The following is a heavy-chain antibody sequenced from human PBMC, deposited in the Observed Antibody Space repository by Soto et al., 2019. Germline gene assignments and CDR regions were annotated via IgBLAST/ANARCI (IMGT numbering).Heavy chain of an antibody. Sequence: SETLSLTCAVYGGSFSGYYWSWIRQPPGKGLEWIGEINHSGSTNYNPSLKSRVTISVDTSKNQFSLKLSSVTAADTAVYYCARGLAWVVTAIPYGMDVWGQGTTVTVSS. CDR3: ARGLAWVVTAIPYGMDV. J-gene: IGHJ6*02. D-gene: IGHD2-21*02. CDR1: GGSFSGYY. V-gene: IGHV4-34*01. CDR2: INHSGST.